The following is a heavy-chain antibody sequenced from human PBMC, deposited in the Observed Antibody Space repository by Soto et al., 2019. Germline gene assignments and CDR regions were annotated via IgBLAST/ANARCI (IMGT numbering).Heavy chain of an antibody. V-gene: IGHV1-18*01. CDR1: GYTFTSYG. D-gene: IGHD5-18*01. CDR2: ISAYNGNT. J-gene: IGHJ3*02. Sequence: ASVKVSCKASGYTFTSYGISWVRQAPGQGLEWMGWISAYNGNTNYAQKLQGRVTMTTDTSTSTAYMELRSLRSDDTAVYYCARNQQWIQLWVVTDALDIWDQGTRVTVSS. CDR3: ARNQQWIQLWVVTDALDI.